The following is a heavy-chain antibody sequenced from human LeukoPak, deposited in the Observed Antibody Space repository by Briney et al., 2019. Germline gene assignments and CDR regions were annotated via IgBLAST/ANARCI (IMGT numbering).Heavy chain of an antibody. Sequence: GGSLRLSCGASGFMFSNYGMHWVRQAPGKGLEWVAVISYEGKSQYYADSVKGRFTISRDNSRNTLYLQMNSLRPEDTALYYCAKERDYYISTNYDYWGQGTLVTVSS. CDR1: GFMFSNYG. J-gene: IGHJ4*02. V-gene: IGHV3-30*18. D-gene: IGHD3-9*01. CDR3: AKERDYYISTNYDY. CDR2: ISYEGKSQ.